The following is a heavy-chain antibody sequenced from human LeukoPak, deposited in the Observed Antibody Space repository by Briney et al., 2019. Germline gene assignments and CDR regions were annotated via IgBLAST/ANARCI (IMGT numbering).Heavy chain of an antibody. Sequence: GGSLRLSCAASGFTFSNSWMHWVCQAPEKGLEWVADIKCDGSEKCYVDSVKGRLTISRDNAKNSLYLQVNSLRAADMTVYYCVRGVGSSTSCYVRAFDIWGQGTMVTVSS. D-gene: IGHD2-2*01. V-gene: IGHV3-52*01. CDR1: GFTFSNSW. J-gene: IGHJ3*02. CDR3: VRGVGSSTSCYVRAFDI. CDR2: IKCDGSEK.